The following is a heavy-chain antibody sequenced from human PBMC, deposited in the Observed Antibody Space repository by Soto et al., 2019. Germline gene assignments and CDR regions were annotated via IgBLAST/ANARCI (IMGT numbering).Heavy chain of an antibody. CDR1: GFTFSNYA. D-gene: IGHD6-13*01. J-gene: IGHJ4*02. V-gene: IGHV3-23*01. CDR3: AKDQGSSWYEIDY. Sequence: PGGSLRLSCAASGFTFSNYAVTWVRQAPGKGLEWVSTIGGSGGSTYYADSVKGRFTISRDNSKNTLYLQMNSLRAGDTAVYYCAKDQGSSWYEIDYWGQGTLVTVSS. CDR2: IGGSGGST.